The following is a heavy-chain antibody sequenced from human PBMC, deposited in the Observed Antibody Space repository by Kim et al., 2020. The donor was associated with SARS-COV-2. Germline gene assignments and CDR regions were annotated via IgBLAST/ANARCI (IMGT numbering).Heavy chain of an antibody. D-gene: IGHD6-19*01. Sequence: GGSLRLSCAASGFTFSDYYMSWIRQAPGKGLEWVSYMTSDNILYYADSVKGRFTISRDNAKNSLYLQMNSLRAEDTAVYYCARDPRDTNGYSSGWGEYYFDYGGQGTLVTVSS. V-gene: IGHV3-11*01. CDR3: ARDPRDTNGYSSGWGEYYFDY. J-gene: IGHJ4*02. CDR2: MTSDNIL. CDR1: GFTFSDYY.